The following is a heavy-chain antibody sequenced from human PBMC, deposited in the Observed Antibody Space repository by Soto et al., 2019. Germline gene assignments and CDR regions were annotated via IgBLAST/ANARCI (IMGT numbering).Heavy chain of an antibody. V-gene: IGHV3-23*01. J-gene: IGHJ4*02. Sequence: EVQLLESGGGLLQPGGSLRLSCSASGFTFNNYAMAWVRQAPGEGLEWGSGISGSGATPYYADSVKGRFTISRDNSKNTLFLQMNSLSAEDTAVYFCAKAGYCTGVSCYFYYFDSWGQGTLVTVSS. CDR3: AKAGYCTGVSCYFYYFDS. CDR2: ISGSGATP. CDR1: GFTFNNYA. D-gene: IGHD2-15*01.